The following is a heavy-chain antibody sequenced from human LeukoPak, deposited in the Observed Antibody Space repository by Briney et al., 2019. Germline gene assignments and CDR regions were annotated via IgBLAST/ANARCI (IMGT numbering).Heavy chain of an antibody. CDR3: ARGPYGSGHYYYMDV. Sequence: SETLSLTCAVYGGSFSGYYWSWIRQPPGKGLEWIGEINHSGSTNYNPSLKSRVTISVDTSKNQFSLKLSSVTAADTAVYYCARGPYGSGHYYYMDVWGKGTTVTVSS. D-gene: IGHD3-10*01. CDR1: GGSFSGYY. V-gene: IGHV4-34*01. CDR2: INHSGST. J-gene: IGHJ6*03.